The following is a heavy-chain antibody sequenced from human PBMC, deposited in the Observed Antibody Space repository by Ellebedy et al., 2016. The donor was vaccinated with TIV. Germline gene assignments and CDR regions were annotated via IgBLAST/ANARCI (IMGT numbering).Heavy chain of an antibody. CDR1: GFTFSNYS. Sequence: GESLKISCAASGFTFSNYSMSWVRQAPGKGLEWVSSITESGGNTYYADSVKGRFTISRDNSKDTLYLQMNSLRAEDTAVYFCARSYDSSGYYRRGFDIWGQGTMVTVSS. CDR2: ITESGGNT. V-gene: IGHV3-23*01. D-gene: IGHD3-22*01. J-gene: IGHJ3*02. CDR3: ARSYDSSGYYRRGFDI.